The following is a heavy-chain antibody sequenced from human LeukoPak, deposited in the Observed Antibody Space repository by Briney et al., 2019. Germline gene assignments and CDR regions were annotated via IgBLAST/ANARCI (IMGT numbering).Heavy chain of an antibody. CDR1: GGSFSGYY. V-gene: IGHV4-34*01. J-gene: IGHJ6*02. CDR2: ISHSGST. CDR3: ARFPSGSYYYYYGMDV. Sequence: SETLSLTCAVYGGSFSGYYWSWIRQPPGKGLEWIGEISHSGSTNYNPSLKSRVTISVDTSKNQFSLKLSSVTAADTAVYYCARFPSGSYYYYYGMDVWGQGTTVTVSS. D-gene: IGHD1-26*01.